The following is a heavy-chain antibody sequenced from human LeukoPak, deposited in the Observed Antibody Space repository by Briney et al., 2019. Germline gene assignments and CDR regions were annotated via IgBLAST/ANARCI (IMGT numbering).Heavy chain of an antibody. Sequence: LSLTCTVSGGSISSGDYYWSWIRQHPEKGLEWIGYIYYSGSTYYNPSLKSRVTISVDTFMNQFSLKLNSVTAADTAVYYCARSPAGYYFDYWGQGTLVTVSS. CDR2: IYYSGST. V-gene: IGHV4-31*03. CDR3: ARSPAGYYFDY. CDR1: GGSISSGDYY. J-gene: IGHJ4*02. D-gene: IGHD3-22*01.